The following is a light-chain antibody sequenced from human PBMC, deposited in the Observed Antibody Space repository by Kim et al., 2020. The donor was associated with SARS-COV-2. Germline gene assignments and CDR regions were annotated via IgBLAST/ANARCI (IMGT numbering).Light chain of an antibody. CDR3: RSYTSSSTRV. CDR2: DVS. CDR1: GSDVGGYND. V-gene: IGLV2-14*03. Sequence: GQAITISCDGTGSDVGGYNDVSWYQQHPGKAPKLMIDDVSSRPSGISNRFAGSKSGNTASLTIAGLQAEDEADYYCRSYTSSSTRVFGGGTQLTVL. J-gene: IGLJ2*01.